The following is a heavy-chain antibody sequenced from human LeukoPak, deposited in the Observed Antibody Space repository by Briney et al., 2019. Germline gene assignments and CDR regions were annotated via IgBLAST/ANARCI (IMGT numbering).Heavy chain of an antibody. CDR1: GGTFSSYA. D-gene: IGHD3-10*01. V-gene: IGHV1-69*06. Sequence: SVKVSCKASGGTFSSYAISWVRQAPGQGLEWMGGIIPIFGTANYAQKFQGRVTITADKSTSTAYMELSSLRSDDTAVYYCARDSGDYYGSGSYYIGWGQGTLVTVSS. CDR2: IIPIFGTA. CDR3: ARDSGDYYGSGSYYIG. J-gene: IGHJ4*02.